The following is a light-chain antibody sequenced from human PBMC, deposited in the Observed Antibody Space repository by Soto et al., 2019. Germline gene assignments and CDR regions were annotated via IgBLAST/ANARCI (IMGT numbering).Light chain of an antibody. Sequence: QSALTQPASVSGSTGESITISCTGTSSDVGGYNYVSWYQQHPGKAPKLMIYDVSNRPSGVSNRFSGSKSGNTASLTISGLQADDEADYYCSSYTSSSTVVFGGGTKLTV. J-gene: IGLJ2*01. CDR3: SSYTSSSTVV. V-gene: IGLV2-14*01. CDR1: SSDVGGYNY. CDR2: DVS.